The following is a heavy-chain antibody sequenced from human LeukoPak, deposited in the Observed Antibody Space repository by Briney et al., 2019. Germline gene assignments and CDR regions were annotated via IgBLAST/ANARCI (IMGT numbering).Heavy chain of an antibody. Sequence: SETLSLTCTVSGGSISSSYWSWIRQPAGKGLEWIGRIYTSVSTNYNPSLKSRVTMSVDTSKNQFSLKLSSVTAADTAVYYCARAYCDSTICYYFDYWGQGTLVTVSS. V-gene: IGHV4-4*07. CDR1: GGSISSSY. CDR3: ARAYCDSTICYYFDY. J-gene: IGHJ4*02. CDR2: IYTSVST. D-gene: IGHD2-2*01.